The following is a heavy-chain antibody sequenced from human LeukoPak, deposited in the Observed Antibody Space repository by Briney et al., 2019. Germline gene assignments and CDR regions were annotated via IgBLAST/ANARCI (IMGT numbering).Heavy chain of an antibody. D-gene: IGHD1-26*01. CDR2: IYPGDSDT. Sequence: GESLKISCKGSGYNFNTYWIAWVRQMPGKGLEWMGIIYPGDSDTRYGPSFQGQVTISADKSISTAYLQWGSLKASDTAMYYCARGSTMGATQNYIDYWGQGTLVTVSS. V-gene: IGHV5-51*01. CDR1: GYNFNTYW. CDR3: ARGSTMGATQNYIDY. J-gene: IGHJ4*02.